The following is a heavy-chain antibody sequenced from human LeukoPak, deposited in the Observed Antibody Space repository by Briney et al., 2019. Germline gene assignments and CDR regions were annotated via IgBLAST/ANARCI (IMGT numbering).Heavy chain of an antibody. V-gene: IGHV1-8*01. CDR3: ARPKDGYTNFDY. CDR2: MNPNSGNT. Sequence: ASVKVSCKASGYTFSNYDINWVRQATGQGLEWMGWMNPNSGNTGYAQKFQGRVTMTRDTSISTAYMELGSLTSEDTAVYYCARPKDGYTNFDYWGHGTLVTVSS. J-gene: IGHJ4*01. D-gene: IGHD5-24*01. CDR1: GYTFSNYD.